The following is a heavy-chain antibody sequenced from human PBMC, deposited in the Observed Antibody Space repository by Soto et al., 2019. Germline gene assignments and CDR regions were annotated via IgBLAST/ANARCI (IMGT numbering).Heavy chain of an antibody. CDR3: ARPLYYYGSGSSSRTGFDY. V-gene: IGHV5-51*01. CDR2: IYPGDSDT. CDR1: GYSFTSYW. J-gene: IGHJ4*02. Sequence: PGESLKISCKGSGYSFTSYWIGWVRQMPGKGLEWMGIIYPGDSDTRYSPSFQGQVTISADKSISTAYLQWSSLKASDTAMYYCARPLYYYGSGSSSRTGFDYWGQGTLVTVSS. D-gene: IGHD3-10*01.